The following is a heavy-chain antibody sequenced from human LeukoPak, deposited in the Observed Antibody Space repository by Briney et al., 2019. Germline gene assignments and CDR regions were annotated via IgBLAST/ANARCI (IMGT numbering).Heavy chain of an antibody. CDR2: IYSGGST. V-gene: IGHV3-66*01. Sequence: GGSLRLSCAASGFTVSTNYMTWVRQAPGKGLEWVSVIYSGGSTYYADSVKGRFTISRDNSKNTLYLQMNSLRAEDTAVYYCARDHDYVVSGVLCWGQGTLVTVSS. J-gene: IGHJ4*02. D-gene: IGHD3-16*01. CDR3: ARDHDYVVSGVLC. CDR1: GFTVSTNY.